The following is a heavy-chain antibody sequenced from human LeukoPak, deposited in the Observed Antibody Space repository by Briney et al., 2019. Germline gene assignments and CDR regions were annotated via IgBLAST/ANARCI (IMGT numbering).Heavy chain of an antibody. D-gene: IGHD2-21*02. V-gene: IGHV1-8*01. CDR1: GYTFTSYD. J-gene: IGHJ1*01. Sequence: ASVKVSCKASGYTFTSYDINWVRQATGQGLEWMGWMNPNSGNTGYAQKFQGSVAMTRDSSIGTAYLELSSLSSDDTAVYYCVRGDNVVSTAMLLLRYWGQGTLVAVSS. CDR3: VRGDNVVSTAMLLLRY. CDR2: MNPNSGNT.